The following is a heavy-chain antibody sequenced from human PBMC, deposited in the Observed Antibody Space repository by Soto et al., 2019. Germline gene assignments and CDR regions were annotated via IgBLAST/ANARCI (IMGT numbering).Heavy chain of an antibody. Sequence: QVQLVQSGAEVKKPGSSVKVSCKASGGTFSSYAISWVRQAPGQGLEWMGGNIPISGTANYAQKFQGKGRITVDESTSTAYMELSSLRSEDTAVYYCARSQGSSTSLEIYYYYYYGMDVWGQGTTVTVCS. J-gene: IGHJ6*02. D-gene: IGHD2-2*01. CDR1: GGTFSSYA. CDR3: ARSQGSSTSLEIYYYYYYGMDV. CDR2: NIPISGTA. V-gene: IGHV1-69*01.